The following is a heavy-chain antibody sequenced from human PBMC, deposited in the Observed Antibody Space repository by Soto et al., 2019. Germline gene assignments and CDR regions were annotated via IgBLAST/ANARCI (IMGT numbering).Heavy chain of an antibody. V-gene: IGHV4-4*07. J-gene: IGHJ4*02. CDR3: AMTVIAPSPYLDH. CDR2: IYTTGAT. CDR1: GDSISRKY. Sequence: QVQLQESGPGLVKPSETLSLTCSVSGDSISRKYWSWLRQPAGGGLEWIGRIYTTGATNYNSSLKSRVSMSVYTSKNQFSLRLTSVTAADTAVYFCAMTVIAPSPYLDHWGQGLLVTVSS. D-gene: IGHD4-17*01.